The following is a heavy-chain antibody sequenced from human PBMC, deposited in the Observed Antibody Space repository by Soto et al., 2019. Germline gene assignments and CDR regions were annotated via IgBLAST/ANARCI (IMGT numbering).Heavy chain of an antibody. D-gene: IGHD2-8*01. J-gene: IGHJ3*02. CDR1: GGTFSRYA. V-gene: IGHV1-69*13. CDR2: IIPIFGTA. CDR3: AKPRKPMAWPNAFGI. Sequence: SVKVSCKASGGTFSRYAISWVRQAPGQGLEWMGGIIPIFGTANYAQKFECRVTITADESTNTAYMELSSLRSEDTAVSYCAKPRKPMAWPNAFGIRGKGTMVTVSS.